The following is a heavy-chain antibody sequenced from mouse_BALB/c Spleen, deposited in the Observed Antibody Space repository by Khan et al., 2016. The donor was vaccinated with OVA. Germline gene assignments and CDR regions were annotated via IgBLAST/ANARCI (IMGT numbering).Heavy chain of an antibody. CDR1: GYTFTNYG. CDR3: ASGGYWYFDV. D-gene: IGHD1-1*02. CDR2: INTYTGEP. J-gene: IGHJ1*01. V-gene: IGHV9-3-1*01. Sequence: QIQLVQSGPELKKPGETVKISCKASGYTFTNYGMNWVTQAPGKGLKWMGWINTYTGEPTYADDFKGRFAFSLETSASTAYLQINNLKNEDTASYFCASGGYWYFDVWGAGTTVTVSS.